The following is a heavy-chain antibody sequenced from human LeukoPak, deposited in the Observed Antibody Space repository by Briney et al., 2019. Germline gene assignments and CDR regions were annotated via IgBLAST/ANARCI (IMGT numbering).Heavy chain of an antibody. CDR2: IYYSGST. V-gene: IGHV4-39*01. D-gene: IGHD3-16*02. J-gene: IGHJ4*02. Sequence: PSETLSLTCTVSGGSISSSSYYWGWIRQPPGKGLEWIGSIYYSGSTYYNPSPKSRVTISVDTSKNRFSLKLSSVTAADTAVYYCARHVILGNYFDYWGQGTLVTVSS. CDR1: GGSISSSSYY. CDR3: ARHVILGNYFDY.